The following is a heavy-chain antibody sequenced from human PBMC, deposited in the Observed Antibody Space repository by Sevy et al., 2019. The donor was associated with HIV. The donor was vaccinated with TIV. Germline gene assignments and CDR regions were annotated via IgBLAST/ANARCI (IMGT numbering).Heavy chain of an antibody. Sequence: SETLSLSCTVSGGSMNIYYWSWIRRPPGKGLEWIGYLYYSGSTNDNPSLKSRVTISVDTSKNQFSLKLRSVTAADTAVYYCARVGFNWNDVDYWGQGTLVTVSS. V-gene: IGHV4-59*01. CDR2: LYYSGST. D-gene: IGHD1-20*01. CDR3: ARVGFNWNDVDY. J-gene: IGHJ4*02. CDR1: GGSMNIYY.